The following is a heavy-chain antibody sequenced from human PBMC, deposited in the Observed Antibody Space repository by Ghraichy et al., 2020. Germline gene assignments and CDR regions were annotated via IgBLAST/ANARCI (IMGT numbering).Heavy chain of an antibody. CDR3: AKTGDSGWLYDY. J-gene: IGHJ4*02. CDR2: ITWNCAST. D-gene: IGHD6-19*01. V-gene: IGHV3-23*01. CDR1: GFTFSGYA. Sequence: GGSLRLSCAASGFTFSGYAMSWVRQAPGKGLELVSTITWNCASTRYADSVKGRSTISRDNYTNAVYLQVTSLREDDTAVYFCAKTGDSGWLYDYCGRGTLVTVSS.